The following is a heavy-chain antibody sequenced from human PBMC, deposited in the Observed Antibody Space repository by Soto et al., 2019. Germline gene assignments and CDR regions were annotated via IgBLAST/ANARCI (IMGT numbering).Heavy chain of an antibody. Sequence: SVKVSCKASGGTFSSYTISWVRQAPGQGLEWMGRIIPILGIANYAQKFQGRVTITADKSTSTAYMELSSLRSEDTAVYYCARDHGYSYGFDYWGQGTLVTVSS. CDR2: IIPILGIA. V-gene: IGHV1-69*04. D-gene: IGHD5-18*01. CDR1: GGTFSSYT. J-gene: IGHJ4*02. CDR3: ARDHGYSYGFDY.